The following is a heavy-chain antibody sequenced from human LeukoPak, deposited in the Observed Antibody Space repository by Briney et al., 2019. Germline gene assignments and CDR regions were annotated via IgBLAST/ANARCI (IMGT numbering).Heavy chain of an antibody. V-gene: IGHV1-46*01. CDR2: IKPSGGST. J-gene: IGHJ4*02. CDR3: ARVPYCSNGICYTHYYCDY. CDR1: GYTFTNYY. Sequence: ASVKVSCKASGYTFTNYYMHWVRQAPGHGLEWRGMIKPSGGSTTYAQKFQRRATVPRDTSTSTVYMELSSLRSEDTAVYYCARVPYCSNGICYTHYYCDYWGQGTLVTVSS. D-gene: IGHD2-8*01.